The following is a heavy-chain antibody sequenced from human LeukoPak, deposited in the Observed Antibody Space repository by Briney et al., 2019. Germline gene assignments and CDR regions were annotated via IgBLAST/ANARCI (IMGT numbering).Heavy chain of an antibody. D-gene: IGHD3-10*01. CDR1: GFTFSSYA. CDR2: ISYDGSNK. J-gene: IGHJ4*02. Sequence: GGSLRLSCAASGFTFSSYAMHWVRQAPGKGLEWVAVISYDGSNKYYADSVKGRFTISRDNSKNTLYLQMNSLRAEDTAVYYCARDETYYYGSGSYYGDYFDYRGQGTLVTVSS. CDR3: ARDETYYYGSGSYYGDYFDY. V-gene: IGHV3-30*04.